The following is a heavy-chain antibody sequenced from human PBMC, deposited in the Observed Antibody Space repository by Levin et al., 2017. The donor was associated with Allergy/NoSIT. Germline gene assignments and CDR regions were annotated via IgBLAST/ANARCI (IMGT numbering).Heavy chain of an antibody. CDR3: AKARQKLYSSSWYYYYYGMDV. CDR2: ISGSGGST. J-gene: IGHJ6*02. D-gene: IGHD6-13*01. CDR1: GFTFSSYA. Sequence: GGSLRLSCAASGFTFSSYAMSWVRQAPGKGLEWVSAISGSGGSTYYADSVKGRFTISRDNSKNTLYLQMNSLRAEDTAVYYCAKARQKLYSSSWYYYYYGMDVWGQGTTVTVSS. V-gene: IGHV3-23*01.